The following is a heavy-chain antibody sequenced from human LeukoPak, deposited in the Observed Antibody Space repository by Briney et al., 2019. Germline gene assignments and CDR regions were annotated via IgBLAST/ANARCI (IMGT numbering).Heavy chain of an antibody. D-gene: IGHD2-21*01. J-gene: IGHJ4*02. CDR3: ARDPAPYG. CDR2: INSDGSST. CDR1: GFTFSSYW. Sequence: GGSLRLSCAASGFTFSSYWMHWVRQAPGKGLAWVSRINSDGSSTSYADSVKGRFTIPRDNAKNTLYLQMNSLRAEDTAVYYCARDPAPYGWGQGTLVTVSS. V-gene: IGHV3-74*01.